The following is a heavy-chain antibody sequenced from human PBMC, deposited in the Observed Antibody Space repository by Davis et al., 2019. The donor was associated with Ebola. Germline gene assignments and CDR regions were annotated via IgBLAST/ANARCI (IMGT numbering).Heavy chain of an antibody. J-gene: IGHJ4*02. CDR3: AREAVASSEFDY. Sequence: GESLKISCKGSGYSFTSNWIGWVRQMPGKGLEWMGIIYPGDSDTRYSPSFQGQVTISVDKSINTAYLQWSSLKASDTAMYYCAREAVASSEFDYWGQGTLVTVSS. CDR2: IYPGDSDT. D-gene: IGHD6-19*01. CDR1: GYSFTSNW. V-gene: IGHV5-51*01.